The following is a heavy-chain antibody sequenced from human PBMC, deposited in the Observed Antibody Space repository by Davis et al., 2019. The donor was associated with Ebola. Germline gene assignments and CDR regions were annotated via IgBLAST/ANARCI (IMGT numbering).Heavy chain of an antibody. V-gene: IGHV1-18*04. D-gene: IGHD3-16*02. CDR3: ARNLSPYYYGMDV. CDR1: GYTFTSYG. Sequence: AASVKVSCKASGYTFTSYGISWVRQAPGQGLEWMGWINAGNGNTKYSQKFQGRVTITRDTSASTAYMELSSLRSEDTAVYYCARNLSPYYYGMDVWGQGTTVTVSS. CDR2: INAGNGNT. J-gene: IGHJ6*02.